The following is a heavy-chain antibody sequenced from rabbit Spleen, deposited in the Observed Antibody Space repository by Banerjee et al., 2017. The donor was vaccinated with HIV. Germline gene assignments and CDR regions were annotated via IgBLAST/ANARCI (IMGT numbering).Heavy chain of an antibody. Sequence: QEQLVESGGGLVKPEGSLTLTCTASTFSFSSGNYMCWVRQAPGKGLEWISCIAGSGSGFTYSATWATGRFTCSKTSSTTVTLQMTSLTVADTATYFCARDTGSSFSSYGMDLWGQGTLVTVS. D-gene: IGHD8-1*01. CDR2: IAGSGSGFT. CDR3: ARDTGSSFSSYGMDL. J-gene: IGHJ6*01. CDR1: TFSFSSGNY. V-gene: IGHV1S45*01.